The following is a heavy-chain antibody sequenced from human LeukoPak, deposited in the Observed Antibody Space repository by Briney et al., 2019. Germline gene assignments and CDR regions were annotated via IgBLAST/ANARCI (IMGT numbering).Heavy chain of an antibody. CDR2: MYTSGST. J-gene: IGHJ6*03. Sequence: PSETLSLTCTVSGGSIRSYYWSWIRQPAGKGLEWIGRMYTSGSTNYNPTLKSRVIMSVETSKNQFSLKLSSVTAADTAVYYCARDNYDSSGQYYYYYMDVWGKGTTVTVSS. CDR1: GGSIRSYY. D-gene: IGHD3-22*01. V-gene: IGHV4-4*07. CDR3: ARDNYDSSGQYYYYYMDV.